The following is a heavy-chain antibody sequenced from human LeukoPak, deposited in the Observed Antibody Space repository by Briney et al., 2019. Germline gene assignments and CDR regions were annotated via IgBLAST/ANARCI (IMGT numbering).Heavy chain of an antibody. D-gene: IGHD4-11*01. Sequence: PGRSLRLSCAASGFTFSSCGMHWVRQAPGKGLEWVADISYDGSNKYYAGSVKGRFTISRDNSKSTLYLQMNSLRAEDTAVYYCARVRPGSNYVDFDYWGQGNLVTVSS. V-gene: IGHV3-33*05. CDR1: GFTFSSCG. J-gene: IGHJ4*02. CDR2: ISYDGSNK. CDR3: ARVRPGSNYVDFDY.